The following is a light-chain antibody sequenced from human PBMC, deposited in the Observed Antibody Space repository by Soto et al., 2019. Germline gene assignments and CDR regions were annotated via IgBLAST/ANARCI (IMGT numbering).Light chain of an antibody. CDR2: KAS. J-gene: IGKJ1*01. Sequence: DIQMTQSPSTLSASVGDRVTITCRASQSISSWLAWYQQKPGKAPKLLIYKASSLESGVPSRFSGSGSGTEFTLTISRLQPDDFATYSCQQYTSLWTFGQGTKVEIK. CDR1: QSISSW. V-gene: IGKV1-5*03. CDR3: QQYTSLWT.